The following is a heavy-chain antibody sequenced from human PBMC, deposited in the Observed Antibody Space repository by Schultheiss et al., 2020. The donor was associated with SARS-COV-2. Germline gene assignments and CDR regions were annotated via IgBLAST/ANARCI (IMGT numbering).Heavy chain of an antibody. V-gene: IGHV1-2*04. Sequence: ASVKVSCKASGYTFTGYYMHWVRQAPGQGLEWMGWINPNSGGTNYAQKFQGWVTMTRDTSISTVYMELSSLRAEDTAVYYCARYAAVAGAFDFWGQGILVTVAS. CDR2: INPNSGGT. D-gene: IGHD6-19*01. CDR3: ARYAAVAGAFDF. J-gene: IGHJ4*02. CDR1: GYTFTGYY.